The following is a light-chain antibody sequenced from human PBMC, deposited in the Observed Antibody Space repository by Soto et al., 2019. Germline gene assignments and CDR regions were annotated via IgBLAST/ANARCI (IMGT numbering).Light chain of an antibody. Sequence: SYTLTQPPSVSAAPVQTASIACGGDRIGSKSVHWYQQKAGQAPVLVVYDDSDRPSGIPERFSGSNSQSTATLTISRVEAGDEADYFCQVWDSSTDHAVFGGGTKLTVL. CDR3: QVWDSSTDHAV. J-gene: IGLJ2*01. CDR2: DDS. CDR1: RIGSKS. V-gene: IGLV3-21*02.